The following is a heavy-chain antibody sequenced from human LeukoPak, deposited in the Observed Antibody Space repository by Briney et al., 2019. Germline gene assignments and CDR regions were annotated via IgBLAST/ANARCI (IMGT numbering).Heavy chain of an antibody. J-gene: IGHJ6*04. Sequence: ASVKVSCKGSGYTFTSHGIHWVRQAPGQRLEWMGWINAGNGNTKYSQEFQGRVTITRDTSASTAYMELSSLRSDDMAVYYCARRGPMALDVWGKGTTVTVSS. CDR3: ARRGPMALDV. CDR2: INAGNGNT. V-gene: IGHV1-3*03. D-gene: IGHD3-10*01. CDR1: GYTFTSHG.